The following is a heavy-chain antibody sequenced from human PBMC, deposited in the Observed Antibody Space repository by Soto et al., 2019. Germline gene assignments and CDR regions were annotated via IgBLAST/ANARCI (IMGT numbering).Heavy chain of an antibody. CDR2: IIPMFGTA. D-gene: IGHD6-19*01. CDR1: GGTFSSYA. V-gene: IGHV1-69*12. J-gene: IGHJ4*02. Sequence: QVQLVQSGAEVKKPGSSVKVSCKASGGTFSSYAINWVRQAPGQGLEWMGGIIPMFGTANYAQKFQGRVTITADESTRTSYMELSSLRSEDTAVYYCARGRDGSGWYGDSWGQGTLVTVSS. CDR3: ARGRDGSGWYGDS.